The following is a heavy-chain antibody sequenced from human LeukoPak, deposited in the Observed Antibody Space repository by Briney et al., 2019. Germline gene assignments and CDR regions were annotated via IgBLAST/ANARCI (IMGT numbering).Heavy chain of an antibody. CDR1: EYNFTNYW. CDR3: ARVEGRPGINPTWLDP. J-gene: IGHJ5*02. Sequence: GESLKISCKASEYNFTNYWIAWVRQMPGKGLEWMGIISPGDSDARYNPSFQGQVTLSADKSISAAYMQWRSLRASDTAMYYCARVEGRPGINPTWLDPWGQGTLVIVSS. D-gene: IGHD3-10*01. CDR2: ISPGDSDA. V-gene: IGHV5-51*01.